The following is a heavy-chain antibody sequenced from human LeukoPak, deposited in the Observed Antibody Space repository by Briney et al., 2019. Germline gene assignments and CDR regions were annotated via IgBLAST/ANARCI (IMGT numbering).Heavy chain of an antibody. D-gene: IGHD1-14*01. CDR3: ARDATGRTAWFDP. Sequence: SGTLSLTCTVSGGSISSSSYYWGWIRQPPGKGLEWIGSIHYSGSTYYNPSPKSRVTISVDTSKNQFSLKLNSVTAADTAVYYCARDATGRTAWFDPWGQGTLVTVSS. CDR2: IHYSGST. V-gene: IGHV4-39*07. J-gene: IGHJ5*02. CDR1: GGSISSSSYY.